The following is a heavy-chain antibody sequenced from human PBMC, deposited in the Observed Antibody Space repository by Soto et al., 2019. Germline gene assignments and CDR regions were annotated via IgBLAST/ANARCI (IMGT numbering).Heavy chain of an antibody. D-gene: IGHD3-3*01. V-gene: IGHV3-49*03. CDR3: TAQTGFLESPDAFDI. Sequence: GGSLRLSCTASGFTFGDYAMSWFRQAPGKGLEWVGFIRSKAYGGTTEYAASVKGRFTISRDDSKSIAYLQMNSLKTEDTAVYYCTAQTGFLESPDAFDIWGQGTMVTVSS. CDR1: GFTFGDYA. J-gene: IGHJ3*02. CDR2: IRSKAYGGTT.